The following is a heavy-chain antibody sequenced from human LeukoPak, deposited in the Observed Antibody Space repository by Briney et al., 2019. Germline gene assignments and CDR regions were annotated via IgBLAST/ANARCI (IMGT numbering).Heavy chain of an antibody. D-gene: IGHD3-22*01. Sequence: GGSLRLSCAASGFTFSSYSMNWVRQAPGKGLEWVSSISSSSSYIYYADPVRGRFTISRDNAKNSLYLQMNSLRAEDTAVYYCAGVDRVMDVWGQGTTVTVSS. V-gene: IGHV3-21*01. CDR3: AGVDRVMDV. J-gene: IGHJ6*02. CDR1: GFTFSSYS. CDR2: ISSSSSYI.